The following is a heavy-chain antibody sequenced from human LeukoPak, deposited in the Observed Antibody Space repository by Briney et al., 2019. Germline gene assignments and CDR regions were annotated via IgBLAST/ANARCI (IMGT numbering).Heavy chain of an antibody. J-gene: IGHJ3*01. Sequence: PSETLSLTCTVSGGSISSYYWSWIRQPPGKGLEWIGYIYYSGSTNYNPSLKSRVTISVDTSKKQFSLKLRSVTAADTAVYYCARGSEWAGEGAFDLWGQGTLVTVSS. CDR2: IYYSGST. CDR3: ARGSEWAGEGAFDL. D-gene: IGHD1-26*01. V-gene: IGHV4-59*12. CDR1: GGSISSYY.